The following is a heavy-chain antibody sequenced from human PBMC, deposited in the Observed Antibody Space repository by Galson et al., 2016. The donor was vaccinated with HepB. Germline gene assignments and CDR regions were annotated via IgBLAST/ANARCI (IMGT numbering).Heavy chain of an antibody. Sequence: QDGSEKLYVDSVKGRFTISRDNSKNTFYLQMNSLRAEDTASYYCAKGGGSTWYISPHFVDPWGQGTLVTVSS. V-gene: IGHV3-7*03. D-gene: IGHD6-13*01. CDR3: AKGGGSTWYISPHFVDP. CDR2: QDGSEK. J-gene: IGHJ5*02.